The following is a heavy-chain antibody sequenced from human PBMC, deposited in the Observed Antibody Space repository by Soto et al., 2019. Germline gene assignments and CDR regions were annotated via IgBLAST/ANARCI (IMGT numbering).Heavy chain of an antibody. CDR3: RREEYGD. V-gene: IGHV3-21*01. Sequence: EVQLVESGGGLVKPGGSLRLSCTASGFTFSSYTMSWVRQAPGKGLEWVSSISIPGTYMVYADSVKGRFTISRDNAKNSVYLQLSSLRAEDSAVYYCRREEYGDWGQGTLVTVSS. CDR2: ISIPGTYM. J-gene: IGHJ4*02. CDR1: GFTFSSYT. D-gene: IGHD1-26*01.